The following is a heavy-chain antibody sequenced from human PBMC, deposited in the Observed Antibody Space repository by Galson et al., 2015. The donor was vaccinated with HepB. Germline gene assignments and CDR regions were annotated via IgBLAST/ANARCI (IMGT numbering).Heavy chain of an antibody. Sequence: LRLSCAASGFPISSYAMSWVRQAPGKGLEWVSSISGSGGNTYYAESVKGRFTISRDNSKNTLYLQMNSLGAEDTAVYYCAIFCPYCSSAKCYQLDYWGQGTLVTVSS. CDR2: ISGSGGNT. D-gene: IGHD2-15*01. V-gene: IGHV3-23*01. J-gene: IGHJ4*02. CDR3: AIFCPYCSSAKCYQLDY. CDR1: GFPISSYA.